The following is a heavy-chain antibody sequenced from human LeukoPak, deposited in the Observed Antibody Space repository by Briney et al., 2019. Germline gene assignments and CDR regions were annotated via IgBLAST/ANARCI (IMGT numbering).Heavy chain of an antibody. CDR3: VSFYETY. CDR1: GNYW. V-gene: IGHV3-74*01. J-gene: IGHJ4*02. D-gene: IGHD2/OR15-2a*01. CDR2: INSDGSWT. Sequence: PEGSLRLSCAASGNYWMHWVRQVPGKGLVWVSHINSDGSWTSYADSVKGRFTISKDNAKNTVYLQMNSLRAGDTAVYYCVSFYETYWGRGTLVTVSS.